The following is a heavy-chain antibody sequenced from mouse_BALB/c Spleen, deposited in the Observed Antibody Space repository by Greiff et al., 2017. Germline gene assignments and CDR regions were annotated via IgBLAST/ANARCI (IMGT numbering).Heavy chain of an antibody. CDR3: ARGGYGLGLFAY. CDR2: ISSGSSTI. D-gene: IGHD4-1*01. Sequence: EVKVVESGGGLVQPGGSRKLSCAASGFTFSSFGMHWVRQAPEKGLEWVAYISSGSSTIYYADTVKGRFTISRDNPKNTLFLQMTSLRSEDTAMYYCARGGYGLGLFAYWGQGTLVTVSA. V-gene: IGHV5-17*02. J-gene: IGHJ3*01. CDR1: GFTFSSFG.